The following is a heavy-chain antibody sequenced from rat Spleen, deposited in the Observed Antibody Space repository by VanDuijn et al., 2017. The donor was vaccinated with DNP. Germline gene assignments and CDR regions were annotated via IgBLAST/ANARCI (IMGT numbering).Heavy chain of an antibody. V-gene: IGHV5S11*01. CDR3: ARSRLPGYYPFAC. CDR1: GFTFSNYY. CDR2: ISTSGSRA. J-gene: IGHJ3*01. Sequence: EVQLVESGGGLVQPGRSLKLSCAASGFTFSNYYMAWVRQAPKKGLEWVATISTSGSRAYYPDSVKGRFTISRDDAKSSLYLQMNSLKSEETATYYCARSRLPGYYPFACWGQGTLVTVSS. D-gene: IGHD1-4*01.